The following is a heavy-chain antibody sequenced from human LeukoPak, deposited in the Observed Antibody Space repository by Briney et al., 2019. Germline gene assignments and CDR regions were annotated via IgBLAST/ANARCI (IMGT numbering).Heavy chain of an antibody. V-gene: IGHV3-23*01. J-gene: IGHJ4*02. D-gene: IGHD3-22*01. CDR2: ISGSGGNT. CDR3: AKAHHSSGVYYYDY. CDR1: GFTFSSYA. Sequence: GGSLRLSCAASGFTFSSYAMSWVRQAPGRGLEWVSGISGSGGNTHYADSVKGRFTISRDNTKNSLFLQMNSLRAEDTAVYYCAKAHHSSGVYYYDYWGQGTLVTVSS.